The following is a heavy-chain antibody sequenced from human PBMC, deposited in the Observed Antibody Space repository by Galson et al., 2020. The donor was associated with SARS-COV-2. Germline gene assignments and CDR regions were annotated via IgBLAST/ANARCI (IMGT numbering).Heavy chain of an antibody. D-gene: IGHD2-21*02. CDR1: GYSFTSGGYY. CDR3: ARSDCGGDCMMHLGL. V-gene: IGHV4-31*03. J-gene: IGHJ4*02. CDR2: IYYSGGT. Sequence: ASESLSLTCTVSGYSFTSGGYYWNWLRPHKGKGLEWIGYIYYSGGTSYNPSLKSRVTITANRSKNQFSLKLNSVPDAGTAVYYCARSDCGGDCMMHLGLWGQGTLVTGSS.